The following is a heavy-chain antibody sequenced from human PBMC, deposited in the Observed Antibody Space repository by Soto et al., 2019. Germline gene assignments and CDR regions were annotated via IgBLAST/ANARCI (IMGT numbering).Heavy chain of an antibody. D-gene: IGHD2-15*01. CDR2: IYFSGVA. Sequence: QMQMQESGPRLVKPSETLSLTCNVSGASITDSYWSWIRQPPEKGLEWIGYIYFSGVATYNPSLKSRATMSRDTSKTEFSLKLTSVTAADTAIYYCARGDSDLAVSEAAYWGQGTLVTVSS. CDR1: GASITDSY. CDR3: ARGDSDLAVSEAAY. J-gene: IGHJ1*01. V-gene: IGHV4-59*01.